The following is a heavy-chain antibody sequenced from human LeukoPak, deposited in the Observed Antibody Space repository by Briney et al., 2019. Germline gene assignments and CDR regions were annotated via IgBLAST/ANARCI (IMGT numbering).Heavy chain of an antibody. J-gene: IGHJ6*02. CDR3: ARSARLVPAAMMDV. D-gene: IGHD2-2*01. V-gene: IGHV4-4*07. CDR2: IYTSGST. CDR1: GGSISSYY. Sequence: SETLSLTCTVSGGSISSYYWSWIRQPAGKGLEWIGRIYTSGSTNYNPSLKSRVTMSVDTSKNRFSLKLGSVTAADTAVYYCARSARLVPAAMMDVWGQGTTVTVSS.